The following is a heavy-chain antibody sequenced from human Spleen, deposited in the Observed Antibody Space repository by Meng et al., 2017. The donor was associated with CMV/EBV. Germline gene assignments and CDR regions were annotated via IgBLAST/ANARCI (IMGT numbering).Heavy chain of an antibody. CDR2: ISSSSSYI. CDR3: AKVLSPRIQLWGSMDY. CDR1: GFTFSSYS. D-gene: IGHD5-18*01. V-gene: IGHV3-21*01. J-gene: IGHJ4*02. Sequence: GGSLRLSCAASGFTFSSYSMNWVRQAPGKGLKWVSSISSSSSYIYYADSVKGRFTISRGNAKNSLYLQMNSPRAEDTAVYYCAKVLSPRIQLWGSMDYWGQGTLVTVSS.